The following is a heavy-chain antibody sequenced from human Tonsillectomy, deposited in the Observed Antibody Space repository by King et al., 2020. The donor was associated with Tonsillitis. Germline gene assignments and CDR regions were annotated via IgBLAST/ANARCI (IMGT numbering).Heavy chain of an antibody. J-gene: IGHJ4*02. CDR1: GFTFSNSP. CDR2: ISGSVDFT. CDR3: AKVHSVVQGYDYVWGSYPMYYFDY. V-gene: IGHV3-23*04. Sequence: VQLVESGGGLVQPGGSLRLSCAASGFTFSNSPMSWVRQAPGKGLEWVSGISGSVDFTYYADSVKGRFTISRENSKNTLYLQINSLRAEEPAVYYCAKVHSVVQGYDYVWGSYPMYYFDYWGQGTLVTVSS. D-gene: IGHD3-16*02.